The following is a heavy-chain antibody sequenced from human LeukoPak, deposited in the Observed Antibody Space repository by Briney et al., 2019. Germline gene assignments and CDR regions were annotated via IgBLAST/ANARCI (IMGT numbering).Heavy chain of an antibody. CDR2: ITPDGSST. V-gene: IGHV3-74*01. J-gene: IGHJ4*02. D-gene: IGHD2-21*02. CDR1: GFTFSTYW. Sequence: GGSLRLSCAASGFTFSTYWMHWVRQAPGKGLVWVSRITPDGSSTSHADSVKGRFTISRDNAKNTLYLQMNSLRTEDTAVYYCARGDSTLGDYWGQGALVTVSS. CDR3: ARGDSTLGDY.